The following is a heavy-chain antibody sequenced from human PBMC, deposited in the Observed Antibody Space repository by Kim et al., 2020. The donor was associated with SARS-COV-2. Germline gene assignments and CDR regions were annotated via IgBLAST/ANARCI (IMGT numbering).Heavy chain of an antibody. J-gene: IGHJ3*02. CDR3: SKDRVGGLADAFDT. CDR2: ISRNGDST. Sequence: GGSLRLSCVASGFAFRSHAMSWVRQVPGKGLEWVSSISRNGDSTFVADSVKDRFTISRDNSRNTLYLQMNSLRAEDTAIYYCSKDRVGGLADAFDTWGQGTKVTVSS. D-gene: IGHD1-26*01. CDR1: GFAFRSHA. V-gene: IGHV3-23*01.